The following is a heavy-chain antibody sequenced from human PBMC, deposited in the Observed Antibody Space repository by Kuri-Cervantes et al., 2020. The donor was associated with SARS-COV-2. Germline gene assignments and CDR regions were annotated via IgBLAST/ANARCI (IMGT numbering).Heavy chain of an antibody. Sequence: SCAASGFTYSNAWMSWVRQNPGKGLEWVGRIKSKTDGGTTDYAAPMKGRFTISRDDTKNTLYLQMNSLKTETTAVYYCTADLPYPTYPKYYYYFYGMDVWGQGTTVTVSS. J-gene: IGHJ6*02. D-gene: IGHD2-2*02. CDR1: GFTYSNAW. V-gene: IGHV3-15*01. CDR3: TADLPYPTYPKYYYYFYGMDV. CDR2: IKSKTDGGTT.